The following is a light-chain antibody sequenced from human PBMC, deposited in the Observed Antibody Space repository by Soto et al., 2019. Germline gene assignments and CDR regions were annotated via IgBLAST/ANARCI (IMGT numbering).Light chain of an antibody. J-gene: IGLJ2*01. CDR3: SSYSSGSTLVI. CDR1: SSDVGGYNY. V-gene: IGLV2-14*03. Sequence: QSVLTQPASVSGSHGQSITISCTGTSSDVGGYNYVSWYQQHSGKAPKLMIYEVTNRPSGVSDRFSGSKSGNKASLTISGLQAEDEANYYCSSYSSGSTLVIFGGGTKLTVL. CDR2: EVT.